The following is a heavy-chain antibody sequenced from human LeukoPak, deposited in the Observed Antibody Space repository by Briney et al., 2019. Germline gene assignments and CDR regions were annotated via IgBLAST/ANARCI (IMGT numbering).Heavy chain of an antibody. J-gene: IGHJ4*02. Sequence: GGSLRLSCAASGFTFSSYGMHWVRQAPGKGLEWVAFIRYDGSNKYYADSVKSRFTVSRDNSKNTLYLQMNSLRAEDTAVYYCARGEGGIAAAVTDCWDQGTLVTVSS. CDR1: GFTFSSYG. D-gene: IGHD6-13*01. CDR2: IRYDGSNK. V-gene: IGHV3-30*02. CDR3: ARGEGGIAAAVTDC.